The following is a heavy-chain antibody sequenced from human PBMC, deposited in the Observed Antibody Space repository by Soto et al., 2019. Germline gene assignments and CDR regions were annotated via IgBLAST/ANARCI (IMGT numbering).Heavy chain of an antibody. Sequence: PGGSLRLSCAASGFTFSSYWMHWVRQAPGKGLVWVSRINSDGSSTSYADSVKGRFTISRDNAKNTLYLQMNSLRAEDTAVYYCASFFYYYGSGSYYNDYYYYYGMDVWGQGTTVTVSS. CDR1: GFTFSSYW. CDR3: ASFFYYYGSGSYYNDYYYYYGMDV. CDR2: INSDGSST. V-gene: IGHV3-74*01. D-gene: IGHD3-10*01. J-gene: IGHJ6*02.